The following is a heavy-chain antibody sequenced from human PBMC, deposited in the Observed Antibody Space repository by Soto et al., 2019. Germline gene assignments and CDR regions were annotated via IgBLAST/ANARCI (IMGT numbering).Heavy chain of an antibody. CDR1: GYSFTSYW. V-gene: IGHV5-51*01. CDR3: ARTAAAGKYYYGMDV. J-gene: IGHJ6*02. D-gene: IGHD6-13*01. Sequence: PGESLKISCKGSGYSFTSYWIGWVRQMPGKGLELMGIIYPGDSDTRYSPSFQGQVTISADKSISTAYLQWSSLKASDTAMYYCARTAAAGKYYYGMDVWCQGTTVTVSS. CDR2: IYPGDSDT.